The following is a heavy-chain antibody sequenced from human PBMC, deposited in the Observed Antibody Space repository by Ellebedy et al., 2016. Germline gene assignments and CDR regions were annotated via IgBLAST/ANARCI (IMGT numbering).Heavy chain of an antibody. CDR1: GFTFSTYA. CDR3: ARLSPDYFDSRSRNRFDP. V-gene: IGHV3-23*01. D-gene: IGHD3-10*01. Sequence: GESLKISCAASGFTFSTYAMSWVRQAPGKGLEWVSDISGSGGITNYGDSVKGRFIISRDNNRSTLDLQMDSLRPEDTAIYFCARLSPDYFDSRSRNRFDPWGQGTPVTVSS. CDR2: ISGSGGIT. J-gene: IGHJ5*02.